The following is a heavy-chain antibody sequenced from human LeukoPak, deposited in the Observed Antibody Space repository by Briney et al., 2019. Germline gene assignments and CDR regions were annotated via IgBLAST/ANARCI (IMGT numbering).Heavy chain of an antibody. Sequence: GASVKVSCKASGYTFTGYYMHWVRQAPGQGLEWMGRINPNSGGTNYAQKFRGRVTMTRDTSISTAYMELSRLRSDDTAVYYCARHRVYCGGDCYQYFDYWGQGTLVTVSP. CDR1: GYTFTGYY. CDR3: ARHRVYCGGDCYQYFDY. J-gene: IGHJ4*02. D-gene: IGHD2-21*02. V-gene: IGHV1-2*06. CDR2: INPNSGGT.